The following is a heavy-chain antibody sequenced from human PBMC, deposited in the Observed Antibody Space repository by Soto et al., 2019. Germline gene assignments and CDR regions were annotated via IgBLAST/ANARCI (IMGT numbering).Heavy chain of an antibody. V-gene: IGHV4-34*01. CDR3: ARLPGTIFGVVRPFDY. Sequence: SETLSLTCAVYGGSFSGYYWSWIRRPPGKGLERIGEINHSGSTNYNPSLKSRVTISVVTSKNQFSLKLSSVTAADTAVYYCARLPGTIFGVVRPFDYWGQGTLVTVSS. D-gene: IGHD3-3*01. CDR1: GGSFSGYY. J-gene: IGHJ4*02. CDR2: INHSGST.